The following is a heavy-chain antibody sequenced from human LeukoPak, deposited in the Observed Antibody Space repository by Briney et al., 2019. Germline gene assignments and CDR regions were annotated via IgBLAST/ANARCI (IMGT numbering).Heavy chain of an antibody. CDR2: IIPIFGTA. Sequence: ASVKVSCKASGGTFSSYAISWVRQAPGQGLEWMGRIIPIFGTANYAQKFQGRVTITTDESTSTAYMELSSLRSEDTAVYYCARAGRYYDSSGYYYFDYWGQGTLVTVSS. CDR1: GGTFSSYA. D-gene: IGHD3-22*01. J-gene: IGHJ4*02. V-gene: IGHV1-69*05. CDR3: ARAGRYYDSSGYYYFDY.